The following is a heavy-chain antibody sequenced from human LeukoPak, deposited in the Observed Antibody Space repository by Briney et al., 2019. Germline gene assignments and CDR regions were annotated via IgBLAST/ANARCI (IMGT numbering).Heavy chain of an antibody. CDR1: GGSISSSY. J-gene: IGHJ5*02. CDR2: VYYSGNT. V-gene: IGHV4-59*08. Sequence: SETLSLTCTVSGGSISSSYWSWIRQPPGKGLEWIGYVYYSGNTNYNPSLKSRVTISIDTSKNQFSLRLSSVTAADTAVYYCASTNYGEKGGAVDLWGQGTLVTVSS. D-gene: IGHD4-17*01. CDR3: ASTNYGEKGGAVDL.